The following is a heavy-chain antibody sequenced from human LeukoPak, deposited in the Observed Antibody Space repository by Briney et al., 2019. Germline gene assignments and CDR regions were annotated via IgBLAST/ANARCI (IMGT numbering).Heavy chain of an antibody. J-gene: IGHJ3*02. V-gene: IGHV4-34*01. CDR2: INHSGST. Sequence: SETLSLTCAVCGGSFSGYYWSWIRQPPGKGLEWIGEINHSGSTNYNPSLKSRVTISVDTSKNQFSLKLSSVTAADTAVYYCARGRVIVVVTAFDIWGHGTMVTVSS. CDR1: GGSFSGYY. CDR3: ARGRVIVVVTAFDI. D-gene: IGHD3-22*01.